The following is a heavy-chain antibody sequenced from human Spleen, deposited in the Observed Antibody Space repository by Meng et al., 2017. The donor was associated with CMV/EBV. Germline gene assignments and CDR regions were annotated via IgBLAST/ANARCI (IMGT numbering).Heavy chain of an antibody. J-gene: IGHJ4*02. V-gene: IGHV3-33*06. D-gene: IGHD6-13*01. Sequence: SCAASGFTFSSYGMHWVRQAPGKGLEWVAVIWYDGSNKYYADSVKGRFTISRDNSKNTLYLQMSSLRAEDTAVYYCAKGEKQQPLDYWGQGTLVTVSS. CDR2: IWYDGSNK. CDR1: GFTFSSYG. CDR3: AKGEKQQPLDY.